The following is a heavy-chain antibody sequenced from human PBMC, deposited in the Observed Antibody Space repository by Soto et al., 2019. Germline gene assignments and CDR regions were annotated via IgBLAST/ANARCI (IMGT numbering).Heavy chain of an antibody. Sequence: GASVKVSCKASGYTFTGYAMHWVRQAPGQRLEWMGWINAGNGNTKYSQKLQGRVTMTTDTSTSTAYMELRSLRSDDTAVYYCARDAAVGLFDYWGQGTLVTAPQ. D-gene: IGHD1-26*01. J-gene: IGHJ4*02. V-gene: IGHV1-3*01. CDR2: INAGNGNT. CDR1: GYTFTGYA. CDR3: ARDAAVGLFDY.